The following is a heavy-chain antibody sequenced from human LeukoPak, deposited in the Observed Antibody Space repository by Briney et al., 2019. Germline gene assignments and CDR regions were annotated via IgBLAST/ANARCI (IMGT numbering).Heavy chain of an antibody. Sequence: GGSLRLSCAASGLTFSSYWMSWVRQAPGKGLEWVSAISGSGGSTYYADSVKGRFTISRDNSKNTLYLQMNSLRAEDTAVYYCAKRLGRGSSWYYFDYWGQGTLVTVSS. D-gene: IGHD6-13*01. V-gene: IGHV3-23*01. CDR1: GLTFSSYW. CDR2: ISGSGGST. J-gene: IGHJ4*02. CDR3: AKRLGRGSSWYYFDY.